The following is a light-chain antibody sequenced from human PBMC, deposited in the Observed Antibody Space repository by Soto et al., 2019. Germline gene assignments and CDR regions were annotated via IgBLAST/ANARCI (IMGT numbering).Light chain of an antibody. CDR3: QQRSNWHPYT. V-gene: IGKV3-11*01. J-gene: IGKJ2*01. Sequence: EIVLTQSPATLSLSPGEITNLSCRASQSVSSYLGWYQKKPCQATRLLIYDASNKATGIPARFSGSGSGTDFTLTIISLEPEDFAVYYCQQRSNWHPYTFGQGTKLEIK. CDR2: DAS. CDR1: QSVSSY.